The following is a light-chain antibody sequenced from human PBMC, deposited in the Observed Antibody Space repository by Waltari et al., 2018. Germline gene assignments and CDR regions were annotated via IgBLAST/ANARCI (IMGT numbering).Light chain of an antibody. V-gene: IGLV2-23*02. CDR3: CSYAGLGIYV. J-gene: IGLJ1*01. CDR1: SSDVGNYDL. CDR2: EVT. Sequence: QSGLTQPASVSGSPGQSITMSCTGTSSDVGNYDLVSWYQQYPGKAPKLMVSEVTRRSSGVSDRFSGSKSGNTASLTIYGLQSEDEADYYCCSYAGLGIYVFGTGTKVTVL.